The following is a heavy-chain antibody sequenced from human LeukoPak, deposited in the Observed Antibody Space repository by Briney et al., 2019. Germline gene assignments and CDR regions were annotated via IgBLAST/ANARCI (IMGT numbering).Heavy chain of an antibody. CDR2: ISHSGGTT. D-gene: IGHD2-15*01. CDR1: GFPFSSYA. V-gene: IGHV3-23*01. Sequence: GGSLRLSCAASGFPFSSYAMSWVRQAPGKGLEWVSAISHSGGTTYYADSVKGRFTISRDNSKNTLYLQMHSLRAEDTALYYCAKSQLRYCSAGSCFDAFDIWGQGTMVTVSS. J-gene: IGHJ3*02. CDR3: AKSQLRYCSAGSCFDAFDI.